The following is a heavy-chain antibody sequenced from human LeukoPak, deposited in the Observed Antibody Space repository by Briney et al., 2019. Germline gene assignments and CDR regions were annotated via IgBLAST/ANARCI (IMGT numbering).Heavy chain of an antibody. D-gene: IGHD6-13*01. V-gene: IGHV4-34*01. CDR3: ARGVMGIAAADPFDY. Sequence: SETLSLTCAVYGGSFSGYYWSWIRQPPGEGLEWIGEINHSGSTNYNPSLKSRVTISVDTSKNQFSLKLSSVTAADTAVYYCARGVMGIAAADPFDYWGQGTLVTVSS. CDR2: INHSGST. J-gene: IGHJ4*02. CDR1: GGSFSGYY.